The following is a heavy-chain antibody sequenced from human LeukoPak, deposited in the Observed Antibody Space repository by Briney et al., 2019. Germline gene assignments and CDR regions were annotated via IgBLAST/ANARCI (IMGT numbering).Heavy chain of an antibody. CDR2: ISTSGST. J-gene: IGHJ3*02. V-gene: IGHV4-61*02. Sequence: SETLSLTCTVSNDSINSGSYYWTWIRQPAGKGLEWIGRISTSGSTNYNPSLKSRVTISVDTSNNQLSLKVNSVTAADTAMYYCVKSNSRYQPWTLDIWGRGTMVTVSS. D-gene: IGHD2-2*01. CDR1: NDSINSGSYY. CDR3: VKSNSRYQPWTLDI.